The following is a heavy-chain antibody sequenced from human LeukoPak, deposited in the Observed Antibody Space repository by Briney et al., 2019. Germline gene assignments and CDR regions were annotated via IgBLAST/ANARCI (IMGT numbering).Heavy chain of an antibody. J-gene: IGHJ4*02. CDR1: GFTLRTYW. CDR3: ARDDGDDISIVNDYYLDS. V-gene: IGHV3-74*01. CDR2: IDGDGSVT. Sequence: GGSLRLSCAASGFTLRTYWMHWVRQVPGVGLMWVSRIDGDGSVTNYADSVKGRFTISKDHAKNTLFLQMTSLRAEDTAVYYCARDDGDDISIVNDYYLDSWGQGTLVTVSS. D-gene: IGHD2/OR15-2a*01.